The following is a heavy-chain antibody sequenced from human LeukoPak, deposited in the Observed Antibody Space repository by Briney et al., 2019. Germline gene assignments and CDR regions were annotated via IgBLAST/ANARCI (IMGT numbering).Heavy chain of an antibody. J-gene: IGHJ4*02. D-gene: IGHD5-18*01. Sequence: GGSLRLSCAASGFTFSSYSMNWVRQAPGKGLEWVSSISSSSSYIYYAGSVKGRFTISRDNAKNSLYLQMNTLRAEDTAVYYCARGSDTAMVLFYYFDYWGQGTLVTVSS. V-gene: IGHV3-21*01. CDR3: ARGSDTAMVLFYYFDY. CDR1: GFTFSSYS. CDR2: ISSSSSYI.